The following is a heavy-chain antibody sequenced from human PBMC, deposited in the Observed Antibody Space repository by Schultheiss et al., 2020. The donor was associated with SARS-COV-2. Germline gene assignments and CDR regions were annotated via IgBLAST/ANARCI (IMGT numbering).Heavy chain of an antibody. CDR3: ARDAASVIPYWYFDL. V-gene: IGHV4-59*01. D-gene: IGHD3-16*02. J-gene: IGHJ2*01. CDR2: IYYSGST. CDR1: GGSISSYY. Sequence: SETLSLTCTVSGGSISSYYWSWIRQPPGKGLEWIGYIYYSGSTNYNPSLKSRVTISVETSKNQFSLKLSSVTAADTAVYYCARDAASVIPYWYFDLWGRGTLVTVSS.